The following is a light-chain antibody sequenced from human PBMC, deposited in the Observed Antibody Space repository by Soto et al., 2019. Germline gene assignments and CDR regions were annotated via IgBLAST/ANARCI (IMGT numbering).Light chain of an antibody. CDR1: QSISDW. V-gene: IGKV1-5*01. Sequence: DIQMTQSPSTLSASVGDRVTITCRASQSISDWLAWFQQKPGKAPKLMIYDASSLESGVPSRFSGSGSGTEFTLTINSLQPEDFATYYCQQYDRFTWTFGQGTKVDIK. J-gene: IGKJ1*01. CDR2: DAS. CDR3: QQYDRFTWT.